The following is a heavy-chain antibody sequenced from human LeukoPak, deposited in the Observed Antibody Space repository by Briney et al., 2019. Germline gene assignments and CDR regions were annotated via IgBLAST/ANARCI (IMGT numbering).Heavy chain of an antibody. CDR1: GYTFTNCY. CDR3: ARASRAGGFDY. D-gene: IGHD6-13*01. V-gene: IGHV1-46*01. J-gene: IGHJ4*02. Sequence: ASVKVSCKASGYTFTNCYIHWVRQAPGQGLEWMGIIHPSGGSTGYAQMFQGRVTMTRDTSTSTVYMELSILRSEDTAVYYCARASRAGGFDYWGQGTLVTVSS. CDR2: IHPSGGST.